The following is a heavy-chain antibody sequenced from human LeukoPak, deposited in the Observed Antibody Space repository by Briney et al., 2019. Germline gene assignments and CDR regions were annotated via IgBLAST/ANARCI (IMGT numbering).Heavy chain of an antibody. V-gene: IGHV1-8*01. Sequence: ASVKVSCKASVYTFTSYDINWVRQDTGQGLEWMGRMNPNSGNTGYAQKFQGRVTMTRNTSISTAYMELSSLRAEDTAVYYCARVRATVTHYYYYMDVWGKGTTVTVSS. CDR2: MNPNSGNT. D-gene: IGHD4-17*01. CDR3: ARVRATVTHYYYYMDV. J-gene: IGHJ6*03. CDR1: VYTFTSYD.